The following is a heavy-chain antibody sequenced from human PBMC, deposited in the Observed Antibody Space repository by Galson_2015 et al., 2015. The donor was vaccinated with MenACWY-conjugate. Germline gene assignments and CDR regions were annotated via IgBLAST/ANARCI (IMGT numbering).Heavy chain of an antibody. CDR2: IYSGGST. J-gene: IGHJ6*04. Sequence: SLRLSCAASGLTVSNNYMSWVRQAPGKGLEWVSVIYSGGSTYYADSVKGRFTISRDNSKNTLYLQMNSLRAEDTAVYYCARWVDTAMVVPKWMDVWGKGTTVTVSS. CDR3: ARWVDTAMVVPKWMDV. D-gene: IGHD5-18*01. CDR1: GLTVSNNY. V-gene: IGHV3-53*01.